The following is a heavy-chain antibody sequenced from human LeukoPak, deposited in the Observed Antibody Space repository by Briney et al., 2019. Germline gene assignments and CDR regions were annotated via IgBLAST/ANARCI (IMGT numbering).Heavy chain of an antibody. J-gene: IGHJ3*02. CDR3: AKFDYYDSSGPDDAFDI. D-gene: IGHD3-22*01. V-gene: IGHV3-66*01. CDR1: GFTVSSNY. CDR2: IYSGGST. Sequence: GGSLRLSCAASGFTVSSNYMSWVRQAPGKGLEWVSVIYSGGSTYYADSVKGRFTISRDNSKNTLYLQMNSLRAEDTAVYYCAKFDYYDSSGPDDAFDIWGQGTMVTVSS.